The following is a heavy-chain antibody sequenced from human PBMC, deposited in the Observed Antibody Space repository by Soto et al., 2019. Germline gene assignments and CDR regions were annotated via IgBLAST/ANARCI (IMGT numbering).Heavy chain of an antibody. J-gene: IGHJ4*02. V-gene: IGHV3-23*01. CDR3: AKDVYGSGSYYWDYFDY. CDR1: GFTFSSYA. CDR2: ISGSGGST. Sequence: VQLLESGGGLVQPGGSLRLSCAASGFTFSSYAMSWVRQAPGKGLECVSAISGSGGSTYYADSVKGRFTISRDNSKNTLYLQMNSLRAEDTAVYYCAKDVYGSGSYYWDYFDYWGQGTLVTVSS. D-gene: IGHD3-10*01.